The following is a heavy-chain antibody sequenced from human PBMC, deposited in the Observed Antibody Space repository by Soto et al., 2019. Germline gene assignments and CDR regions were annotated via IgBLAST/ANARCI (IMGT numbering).Heavy chain of an antibody. J-gene: IGHJ6*02. V-gene: IGHV1-69*02. CDR3: ARGVEGATHYYYGMDV. Sequence: QVQLVQSGAEVKKPGSSVKVSCKASGGTFSSYTISWVRQAPGQGLEWMGRIIPILGIANYAQKFQGRVTITADKSTSTAYMELSSLRSDDTAVYYCARGVEGATHYYYGMDVWGQGTTVTVSS. CDR2: IIPILGIA. D-gene: IGHD1-26*01. CDR1: GGTFSSYT.